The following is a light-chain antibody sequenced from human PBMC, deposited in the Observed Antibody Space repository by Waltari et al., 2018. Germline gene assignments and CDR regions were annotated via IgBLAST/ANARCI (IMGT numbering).Light chain of an antibody. CDR1: QGISSY. Sequence: DIQMSQSPSSLSASVGDRVTITCRASQGISSYLNWYQQKPGKAPKLLIYYANSLASGVPSRFSGSGSGTEFTLTISSLQPEDFATYYCQQGNSNPPTFGPGTKLDFK. CDR3: QQGNSNPPT. J-gene: IGKJ3*01. V-gene: IGKV1-39*01. CDR2: YAN.